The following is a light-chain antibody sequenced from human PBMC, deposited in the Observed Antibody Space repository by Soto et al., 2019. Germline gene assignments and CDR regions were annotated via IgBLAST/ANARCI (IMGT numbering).Light chain of an antibody. CDR3: QQYNSYSQT. CDR1: QTITNY. V-gene: IGKV1-9*01. J-gene: IGKJ1*01. Sequence: DIQMTQSPSSLSASVGDRVTITCRASQTITNYLNWYQQKPGKAPQLLMFAASTLPSGVPSRFSGSGSGTEFTLTISSLQPDDFATYYCQQYNSYSQTFGQGTKVDIK. CDR2: AAS.